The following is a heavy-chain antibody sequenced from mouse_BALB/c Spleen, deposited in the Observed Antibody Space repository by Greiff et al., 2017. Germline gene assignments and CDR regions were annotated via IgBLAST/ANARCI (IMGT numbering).Heavy chain of an antibody. D-gene: IGHD2-1*01. V-gene: IGHV14-4*02. CDR3: NTYGNCVLAY. CDR2: IDPENGDT. CDR1: GFNINDYY. J-gene: IGHJ3*01. Sequence: VQLQQSGAELVRPGASVKLSCTASGFNINDYYMHWVKQRPEQGLEWIGWIDPENGDTEYAPKFQGKATMTADTSSNTAYLQLSSLTSEATAVYYCNTYGNCVLAYWGQRTLGTVSA.